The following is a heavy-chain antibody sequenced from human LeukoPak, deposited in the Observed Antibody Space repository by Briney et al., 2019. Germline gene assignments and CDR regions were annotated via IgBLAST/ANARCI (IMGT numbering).Heavy chain of an antibody. V-gene: IGHV4-39*01. CDR2: HYYSGST. CDR3: ARQNSDYYDSSGYYYRYAFDI. D-gene: IGHD3-22*01. CDR1: GGSINSSGYY. J-gene: IGHJ3*02. Sequence: SETLSLTCTVSGGSINSSGYYWGWIRQPPGKGLEWVGSHYYSGSTYYNPSLKSRVTISVDTSKNQFSLKLSSVTAADTAVYYCARQNSDYYDSSGYYYRYAFDIWGQGTMVTVSS.